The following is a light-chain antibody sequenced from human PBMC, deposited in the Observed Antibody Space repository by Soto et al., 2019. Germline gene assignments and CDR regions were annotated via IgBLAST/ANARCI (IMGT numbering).Light chain of an antibody. CDR1: QSVSSN. CDR3: QQYNNWPPWT. Sequence: ETVLTQSPATLSVSPGERATLSCRSSQSVSSNLAWYQQKPGQAPRLLIYGASTRATGIPVRFSGSMSGTEFTLTISSLQSEDFAVYYCQQYNNWPPWTFGQGTKVDIK. V-gene: IGKV3-15*01. CDR2: GAS. J-gene: IGKJ1*01.